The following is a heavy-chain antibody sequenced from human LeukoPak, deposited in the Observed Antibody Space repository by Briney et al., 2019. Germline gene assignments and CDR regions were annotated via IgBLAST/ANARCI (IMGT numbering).Heavy chain of an antibody. Sequence: PSETLSLTCSVSGHSISSGYYWGWIRQPPGKGLEWIGTMYHRGSIYYNPSLKSRVTMSGDTSKNHFSLKLSSVIAADAAVYYCARHRGDNSNPRYYFYYMDVWGKGTTVTVSS. CDR2: MYHRGSI. V-gene: IGHV4-38-2*01. J-gene: IGHJ6*03. CDR1: GHSISSGYY. CDR3: ARHRGDNSNPRYYFYYMDV. D-gene: IGHD4-11*01.